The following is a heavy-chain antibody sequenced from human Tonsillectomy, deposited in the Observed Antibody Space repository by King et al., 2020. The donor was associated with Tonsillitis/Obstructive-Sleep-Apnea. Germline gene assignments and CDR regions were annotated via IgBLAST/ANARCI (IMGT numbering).Heavy chain of an antibody. CDR3: ARRFPAAISSDY. Sequence: VQLVESGGGLVQPGGSLRLSCAASGFTVSRNYMSWVRQAPGKGLEGGSVIYSWCSTYYADSVKGRFTISRDNSKNTLYLQMISLRAEDTAVYYCARRFPAAISSDYWGQGTLVTVSS. CDR2: IYSWCST. CDR1: GFTVSRNY. V-gene: IGHV3-66*01. J-gene: IGHJ4*02. D-gene: IGHD2-2*02.